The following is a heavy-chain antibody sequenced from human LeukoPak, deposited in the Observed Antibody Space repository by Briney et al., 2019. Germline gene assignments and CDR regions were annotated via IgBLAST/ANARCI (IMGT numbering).Heavy chain of an antibody. D-gene: IGHD2-15*01. CDR1: GFTFRSYG. Sequence: GGSLRLSCAASGFTFRSYGMHWARHAPGKALEGVADISYDGSNKYYADSVKGRFTIYRDNPKNSLYLQMTSLSAEDMAVYYCAKDLQYCSGGSCSSGDPGPDYWGQGTLVLVSS. V-gene: IGHV3-30*18. J-gene: IGHJ4*02. CDR3: AKDLQYCSGGSCSSGDPGPDY. CDR2: ISYDGSNK.